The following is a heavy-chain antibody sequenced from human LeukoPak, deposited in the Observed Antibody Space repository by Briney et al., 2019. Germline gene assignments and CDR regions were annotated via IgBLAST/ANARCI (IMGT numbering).Heavy chain of an antibody. Sequence: PGGSLRLSCAASGFTFSAHYMDWVRQAPGKGLEWVGRTGNIANSYSTEYAASVNGRFTISRDDSKNSLYLQMNSLKTEDTAVYFCARRGAGTYGAFDIWGQGTMVTVSS. CDR1: GFTFSAHY. J-gene: IGHJ3*02. CDR3: ARRGAGTYGAFDI. CDR2: TGNIANSYST. V-gene: IGHV3-72*01. D-gene: IGHD6-13*01.